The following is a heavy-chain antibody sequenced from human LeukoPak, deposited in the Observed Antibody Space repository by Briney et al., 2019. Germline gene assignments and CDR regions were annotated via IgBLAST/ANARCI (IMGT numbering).Heavy chain of an antibody. J-gene: IGHJ4*02. CDR1: GGTFISYA. CDR3: ASGYYDILTGYDWFDY. Sequence: ASVKVSCKASGGTFISYAISWVRQAPGQGLEWMGWISAYNGNTNYAQKLQGRVTMTADTSTSTAYMELRSLRSDDTAVYYCASGYYDILTGYDWFDYWGQGTLVTVSS. CDR2: ISAYNGNT. V-gene: IGHV1-18*01. D-gene: IGHD3-9*01.